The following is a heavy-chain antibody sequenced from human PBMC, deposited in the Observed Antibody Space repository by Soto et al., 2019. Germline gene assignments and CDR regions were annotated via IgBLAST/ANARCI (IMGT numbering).Heavy chain of an antibody. CDR3: ARGPYYYDSSGPLKFDY. Sequence: QVQLVQSGAEVKKPGASVKVSCKASGYTFTNYGIIWVRQAPGQGLEWMGWINANNGNTDYVQKLQGRVTMTTDTSTSTAYMELRSLRSDDTAVYYCARGPYYYDSSGPLKFDYWGQGTLVTVSS. V-gene: IGHV1-18*01. CDR2: INANNGNT. D-gene: IGHD3-22*01. J-gene: IGHJ4*02. CDR1: GYTFTNYG.